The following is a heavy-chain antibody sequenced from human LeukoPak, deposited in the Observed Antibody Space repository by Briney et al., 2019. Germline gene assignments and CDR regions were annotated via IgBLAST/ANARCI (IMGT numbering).Heavy chain of an antibody. CDR3: ARDGYSYYYYGMDV. CDR2: IYTSGST. Sequence: PSETLSLTCAVYGGSFSGYYWSWIRQPAGKGLEWIGRIYTSGSTNYNPSLKSRVTMSVDTSKNQFSLKLSSVTAADTAVYYCARDGYSYYYYGMDVWGQGTTVTVSS. J-gene: IGHJ6*02. V-gene: IGHV4-4*07. CDR1: GGSFSGYY. D-gene: IGHD2-15*01.